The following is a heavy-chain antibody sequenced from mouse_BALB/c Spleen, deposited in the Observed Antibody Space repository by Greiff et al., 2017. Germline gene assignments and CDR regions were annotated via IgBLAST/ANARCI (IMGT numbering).Heavy chain of an antibody. CDR3: ARQRGGNYWYFDV. J-gene: IGHJ1*01. V-gene: IGHV5-6-2*01. CDR2: INSNGGST. CDR1: GFTFSSYY. D-gene: IGHD1-1*02. Sequence: EVQVVESGGGLVKLGGSLKLSCAASGFTFSSYYMSWVRQTPEKRLELVAAINSNGGSTYYPDTVKGRFTISRDNAKNTLYLQMSSLKSEDTALYYCARQRGGNYWYFDVWGAGTTVTVSS.